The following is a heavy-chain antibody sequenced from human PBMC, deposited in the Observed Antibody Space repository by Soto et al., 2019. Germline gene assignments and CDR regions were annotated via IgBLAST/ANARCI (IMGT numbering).Heavy chain of an antibody. J-gene: IGHJ6*02. CDR2: IIPIFGTA. CDR1: GGTFSSYA. V-gene: IGHV1-69*01. CDR3: ARSYDSSGYYQYYGMDV. D-gene: IGHD3-22*01. Sequence: QVQLVQSGAEVKKPGSSVKVSCKASGGTFSSYAISWVRRAPGQGLEWMGGIIPIFGTANYAQKFQGRVTITADESTSTAYMELSSLRSEDTAVYYCARSYDSSGYYQYYGMDVWGQGTTVTVSS.